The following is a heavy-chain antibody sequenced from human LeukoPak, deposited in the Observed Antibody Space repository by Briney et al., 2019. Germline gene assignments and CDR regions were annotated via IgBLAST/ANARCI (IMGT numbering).Heavy chain of an antibody. Sequence: SETLSLTCTVSGGSISSYYSSWIRQPPGKGLEWVGYIYYSGSTNYNPSLKSRVTITVDTSKNQFSLKLSSVTAADTAVYYCARSARYCTNGVCQESYYYYYGMDVWGQGTTVTVSS. CDR3: ARSARYCTNGVCQESYYYYYGMDV. D-gene: IGHD2-8*01. V-gene: IGHV4-59*08. J-gene: IGHJ6*02. CDR1: GGSISSYY. CDR2: IYYSGST.